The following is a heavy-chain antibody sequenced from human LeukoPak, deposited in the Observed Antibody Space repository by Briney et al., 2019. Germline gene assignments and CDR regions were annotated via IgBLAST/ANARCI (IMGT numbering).Heavy chain of an antibody. CDR3: ARGFVGFVRQWLVRFWAFDI. J-gene: IGHJ3*02. CDR1: GYTFTGYY. Sequence: GASVKVSCKASGYTFTGYYMHWVRQAPGQGLEWMGWMNPSSGNTGYAQKFQGRVTITRNTSISTAYMELSSLRSEDTAVYYCARGFVGFVRQWLVRFWAFDIWGQGTMVTVSS. D-gene: IGHD6-19*01. CDR2: MNPSSGNT. V-gene: IGHV1-8*03.